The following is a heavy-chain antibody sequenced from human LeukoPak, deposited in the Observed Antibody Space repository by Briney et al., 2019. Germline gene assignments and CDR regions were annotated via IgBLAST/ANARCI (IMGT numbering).Heavy chain of an antibody. CDR3: ARVWELSFDY. CDR2: IYNDGKT. V-gene: IGHV3-53*01. J-gene: IGHJ4*02. D-gene: IGHD1-26*01. CDR1: GFSVTTDR. Sequence: PGGSPRLSCAASGFSVTTDRMSWVRRAPGEGLEWVSVIYNDGKTYHADSVKGRFTISRDNSKNTVHLQMNGLRGEDTAVYYCARVWELSFDYWGQGTLVTVSS.